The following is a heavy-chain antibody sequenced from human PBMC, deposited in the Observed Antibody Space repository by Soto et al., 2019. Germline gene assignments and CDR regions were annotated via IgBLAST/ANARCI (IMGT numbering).Heavy chain of an antibody. CDR1: GYTFTSYA. V-gene: IGHV1-3*01. Sequence: QVQLVQSGAEVKKPGASVKVSCKASGYTFTSYAMHWVRQAPGQRLEWMGWINAGNGNTKYSQKFQGRVTITRDTYARTGYMERSSLRSEDTAVYYCASVPGYSIGDLWGRGTLVTVSS. D-gene: IGHD2-21*01. J-gene: IGHJ2*01. CDR3: ASVPGYSIGDL. CDR2: INAGNGNT.